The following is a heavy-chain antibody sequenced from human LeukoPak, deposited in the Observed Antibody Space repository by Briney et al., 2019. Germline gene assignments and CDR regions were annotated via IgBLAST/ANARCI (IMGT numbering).Heavy chain of an antibody. V-gene: IGHV4-59*01. D-gene: IGHD3-10*01. Sequence: AETLSLTCTVSSGSITNYYWSWIRQPPGKGLEWIGFIYYSGNTNYNPSLKSRVTISVDTSKNQFSLKLSSMTAADTAVYYCARGALLWFGDRMEYYFDYWGQGTLLTVSS. J-gene: IGHJ4*02. CDR1: SGSITNYY. CDR3: ARGALLWFGDRMEYYFDY. CDR2: IYYSGNT.